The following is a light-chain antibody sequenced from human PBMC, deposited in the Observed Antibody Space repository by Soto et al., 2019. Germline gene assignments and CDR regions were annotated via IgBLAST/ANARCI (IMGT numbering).Light chain of an antibody. CDR1: QSVSSD. J-gene: IGKJ1*01. CDR2: GAS. V-gene: IGKV3D-15*01. Sequence: QATLSVSQGERATLSSRASQSVSSDLAWYQQKPGQAPRLLIYGASNRATGIPDRFSGSGSGTDFTLTISNLQPEDFATYYCQLPYRAPRTSGPGTTVDMK. CDR3: QLPYRAPRT.